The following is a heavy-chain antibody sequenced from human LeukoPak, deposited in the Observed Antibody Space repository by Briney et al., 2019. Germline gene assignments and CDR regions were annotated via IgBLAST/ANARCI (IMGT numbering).Heavy chain of an antibody. CDR3: ARGAPGLLASMDV. Sequence: GGSLRLSCAASGFTFSSYSMNWVRQAPGKGLEWVSSISSSSSYIYYADSVKGRFTISRDNAKNSLYLQMNSLRAEDTAVYYCARGAPGLLASMDVWGKRTTVTVSS. J-gene: IGHJ6*04. CDR1: GFTFSSYS. CDR2: ISSSSSYI. V-gene: IGHV3-21*01. D-gene: IGHD2-8*02.